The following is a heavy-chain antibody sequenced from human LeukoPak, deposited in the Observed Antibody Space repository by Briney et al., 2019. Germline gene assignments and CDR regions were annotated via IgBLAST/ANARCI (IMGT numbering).Heavy chain of an antibody. CDR2: ISHDGSNK. V-gene: IGHV3-30*04. Sequence: GGSLRLSCAASGFTFSTYAMHWVRQAPGKGLEWVALISHDGSNKYYADSVKGRFTISRDNSKNTLYLQMNSLRAEDTAIYYCAKNGDRGAYCTGGTCYPYFYYYMDVWGKGTTVTI. CDR1: GFTFSTYA. D-gene: IGHD2-15*01. CDR3: AKNGDRGAYCTGGTCYPYFYYYMDV. J-gene: IGHJ6*03.